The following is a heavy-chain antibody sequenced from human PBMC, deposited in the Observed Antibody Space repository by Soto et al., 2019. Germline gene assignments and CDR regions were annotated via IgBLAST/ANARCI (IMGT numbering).Heavy chain of an antibody. CDR3: ATYYDSSGLTD. V-gene: IGHV4-31*02. CDR2: IYYSGST. J-gene: IGHJ4*02. Sequence: TLSLTCTVSGGSISSGGYYWSWIRQHPGKGLEWIGYIYYSGSTYYNPSLKSRVTISVDTSKNQFSLKLSSVTAADTAVYYCATYYDSSGLTDWGQGTLVTVSS. D-gene: IGHD3-22*01. CDR1: GGSISSGGYY.